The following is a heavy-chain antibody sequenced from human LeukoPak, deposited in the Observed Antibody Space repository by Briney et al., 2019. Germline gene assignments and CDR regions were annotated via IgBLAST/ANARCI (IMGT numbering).Heavy chain of an antibody. CDR3: AGTYGPGSYPNY. CDR2: ISSSSSYI. CDR1: GFTFSNYD. V-gene: IGHV3-21*01. J-gene: IGHJ4*02. Sequence: PGGSLRLSCAAPGFTFSNYDMNWVRQAPGKGLEWVSSISSSSSYIYYADSVKGRFAISRDNAKNSLYLQMYSLRAEDTAVYYCAGTYGPGSYPNYWGQGTLVTVSS. D-gene: IGHD3-10*01.